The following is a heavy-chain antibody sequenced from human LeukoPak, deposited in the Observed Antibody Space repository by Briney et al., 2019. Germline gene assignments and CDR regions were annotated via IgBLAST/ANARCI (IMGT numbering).Heavy chain of an antibody. V-gene: IGHV3-9*01. CDR2: ITWDGYKI. CDR3: VKGYSSSWSGYFDS. D-gene: IGHD5-18*01. CDR1: GFIFDDYV. J-gene: IGHJ4*02. Sequence: GGSLRLSCEASGFIFDDYVMYWVRQPPGKGLVWVSGITWDGYKIDYVDSVKGRFTISRDNARNSLFLQMNRVRVEDTAFYYCVKGYSSSWSGYFDSWGQGTLVTVAS.